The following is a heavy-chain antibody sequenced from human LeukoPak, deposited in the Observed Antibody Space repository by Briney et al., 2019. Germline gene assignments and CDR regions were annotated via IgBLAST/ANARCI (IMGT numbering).Heavy chain of an antibody. D-gene: IGHD5-24*01. Sequence: SVKVSCKASGGTLTTYSISWVRQAPGLGLEWMGDIIPMFGTTHYAQQFQGRVTISADTGTAYMELSSLRSEDTAVYFCGSLRDGYNFADYWGQGTLVTVSS. CDR2: IIPMFGTT. CDR1: GGTLTTYS. J-gene: IGHJ4*02. CDR3: GSLRDGYNFADY. V-gene: IGHV1-69*01.